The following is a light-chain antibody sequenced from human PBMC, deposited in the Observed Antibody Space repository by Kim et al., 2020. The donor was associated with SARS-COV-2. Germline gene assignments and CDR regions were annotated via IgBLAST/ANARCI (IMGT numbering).Light chain of an antibody. J-gene: IGKJ1*01. CDR3: QQYNSWPRT. CDR2: DAS. V-gene: IGKV3-15*01. CDR1: VGARTN. Sequence: VSPGERVPRACRAIVGARTNMCWYQHKPGQAPRLLIYDASPRAIGFPARFSGSGSETEFTLTISSLQAEDSAIYYCQQYNSWPRTFGQGTKVDIK.